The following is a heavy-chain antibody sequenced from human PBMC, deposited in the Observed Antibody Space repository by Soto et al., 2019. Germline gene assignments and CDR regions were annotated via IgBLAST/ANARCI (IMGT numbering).Heavy chain of an antibody. CDR1: GVSISRADYY. Sequence: SETLSLACPVSGVSISRADYYWSLIRQPPGKGLDWIWNIYYSGTTYYDPSLKSRVTISLDTSKNQFSLKMSSVTAADTAVYYCARVRLKIFGVAIITDAFDIWGQGTMVPV. D-gene: IGHD3-3*01. CDR3: ARVRLKIFGVAIITDAFDI. J-gene: IGHJ3*02. V-gene: IGHV4-30-4*01. CDR2: IYYSGTT.